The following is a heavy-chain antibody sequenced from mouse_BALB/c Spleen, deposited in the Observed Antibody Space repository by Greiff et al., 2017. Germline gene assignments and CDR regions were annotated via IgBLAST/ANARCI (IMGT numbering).Heavy chain of an antibody. CDR3: ARHRDYDVFAY. CDR2: ISSGGSYT. CDR1: GFTFSSYG. D-gene: IGHD2-4*01. Sequence: EVKVVESGGDLVKPGGSLKLSCAASGFTFSSYGMSWVRQTPDKRLEWVATISSGGSYTYYPDSVKGRFTISRDNAKNTLYLQMSSLKSEDTAMYYCARHRDYDVFAYWGQGTLVTVSA. J-gene: IGHJ3*01. V-gene: IGHV5-6*01.